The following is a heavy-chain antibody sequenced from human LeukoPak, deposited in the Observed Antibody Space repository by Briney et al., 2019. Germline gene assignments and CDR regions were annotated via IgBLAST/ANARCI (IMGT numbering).Heavy chain of an antibody. V-gene: IGHV3-11*01. Sequence: PGGSLRLSCVASGFTFSDYYLSWIRQAPGKGLEWLSWISSGGSSTHYADSVEGRFTISRDNAKNSLFLQMNSLRAEDTAVYYCATRKDWFLSPSFFGIWGQGTMVAVSS. CDR1: GFTFSDYY. D-gene: IGHD3/OR15-3a*01. CDR2: ISSGGSST. J-gene: IGHJ3*02. CDR3: ATRKDWFLSPSFFGI.